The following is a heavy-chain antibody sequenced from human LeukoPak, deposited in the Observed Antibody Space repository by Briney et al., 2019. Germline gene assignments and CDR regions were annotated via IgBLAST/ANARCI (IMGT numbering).Heavy chain of an antibody. CDR2: SDPEDGEA. Sequence: ASVKVSCKVSGYTLTELSMHWVRQAPGEGLGWMGGSDPEDGEAIYAQKFQGRVTLTEDTSADTAYMELSSLRTEHTAVYYGAADTAMSYWYFDLWGRGTLVTVSS. V-gene: IGHV1-24*01. CDR1: GYTLTELS. D-gene: IGHD5-18*01. J-gene: IGHJ2*01. CDR3: AADTAMSYWYFDL.